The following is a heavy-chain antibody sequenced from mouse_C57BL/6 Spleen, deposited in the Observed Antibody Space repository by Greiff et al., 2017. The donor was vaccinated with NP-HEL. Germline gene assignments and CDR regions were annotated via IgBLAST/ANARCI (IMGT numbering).Heavy chain of an antibody. V-gene: IGHV3-6*01. D-gene: IGHD1-1*01. Sequence: VQLKESGPGLVKPSQSLSLTCSVTGYSITSGYYWNWIRQFPGNKLEWMGYISYDGSNNYNPSLKNRISITRDTSKNQFFLKLNSVTTEDTATYYCARDDYGSSSYYFDYWGQGTTLTVSS. CDR3: ARDDYGSSSYYFDY. CDR1: GYSITSGYY. J-gene: IGHJ2*01. CDR2: ISYDGSN.